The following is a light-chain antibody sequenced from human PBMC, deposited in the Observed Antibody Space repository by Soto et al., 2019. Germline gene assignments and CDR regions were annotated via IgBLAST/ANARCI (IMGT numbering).Light chain of an antibody. CDR1: QGISSS. CDR3: QQYNSLWT. J-gene: IGKJ1*01. V-gene: IGKV1-8*01. CDR2: AAS. Sequence: AIRMTQSPSSFSASTGDRVTITCRASQGISSSLAWYQQKAGKVPDLLIYAASTLQSGVPSRFSGSGSGTEFTLTISSLQPDHFATYYCQQYNSLWTFGQGTKVDIK.